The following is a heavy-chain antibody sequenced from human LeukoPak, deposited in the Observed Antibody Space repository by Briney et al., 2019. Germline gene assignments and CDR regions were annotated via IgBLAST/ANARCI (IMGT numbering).Heavy chain of an antibody. V-gene: IGHV3-74*01. Sequence: PGGSLRLSCAASGFTFSTYWMHWVRQAPGKGLVWVSRIKSDGSTNYADSVKGRFTISRDNAKNTVSLQMNSLSPGDTGVYYCARAPSEIGGYYPEYFRHWGQGTLVTVSS. D-gene: IGHD3-22*01. J-gene: IGHJ1*01. CDR2: IKSDGST. CDR1: GFTFSTYW. CDR3: ARAPSEIGGYYPEYFRH.